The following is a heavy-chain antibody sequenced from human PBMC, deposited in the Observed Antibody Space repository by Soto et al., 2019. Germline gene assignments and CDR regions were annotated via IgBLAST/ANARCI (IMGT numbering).Heavy chain of an antibody. Sequence: ASVKVSCKASGYRFIGYYMHWVRQAAGQGLEWMGMINPSGGSTNYAQKFQGRASMTRDTSTTTLYMELSSLRSEDTAVYYCARDVEHGASNFCLSYGMDVWGQGTTGTGSS. J-gene: IGHJ6*02. CDR1: GYRFIGYY. CDR3: ARDVEHGASNFCLSYGMDV. D-gene: IGHD7-27*01. CDR2: INPSGGST. V-gene: IGHV1-46*01.